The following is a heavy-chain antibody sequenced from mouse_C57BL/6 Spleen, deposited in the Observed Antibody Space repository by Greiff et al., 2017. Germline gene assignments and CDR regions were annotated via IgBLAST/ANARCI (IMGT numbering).Heavy chain of an antibody. CDR3: AIDDYGRVPFAY. CDR2: IHPSDSDT. J-gene: IGHJ3*01. CDR1: GYTFTSYW. D-gene: IGHD2-4*01. V-gene: IGHV1-74*01. Sequence: QVQLKQPGAELVKPGASVKVSCKASGYTFTSYWMHWVKQRPGQGLEWIGRIHPSDSDTNYNQKFKGKATLTVDKSSSTAYMQLSSLTSEDSAVYYCAIDDYGRVPFAYWGQGTLVTVSA.